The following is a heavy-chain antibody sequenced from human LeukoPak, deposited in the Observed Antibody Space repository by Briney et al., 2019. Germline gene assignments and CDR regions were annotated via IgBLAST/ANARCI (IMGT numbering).Heavy chain of an antibody. J-gene: IGHJ4*02. CDR3: ASDSSSSRAAVD. CDR2: IIPIFGTA. V-gene: IGHV1-69*06. D-gene: IGHD6-13*01. Sequence: SVKVSCKASGGTFSSYAISWVRQAPGQGLEWMGGIIPIFGTANYAQKFQGRVTITADKSTSTAYMELSSLRAEDTAVYYCASDSSSSRAAVDWGQGTLVTVSS. CDR1: GGTFSSYA.